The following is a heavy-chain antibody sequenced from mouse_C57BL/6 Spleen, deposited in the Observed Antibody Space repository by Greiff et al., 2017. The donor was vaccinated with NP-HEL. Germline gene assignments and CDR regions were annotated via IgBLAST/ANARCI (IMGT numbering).Heavy chain of an antibody. CDR2: INPNNGGT. CDR1: GYTFTDYN. D-gene: IGHD1-1*01. J-gene: IGHJ3*01. CDR3: ARFGDYYGSSLV. Sequence: EVQLQQSGPELVKPGASVKMSCKASGYTFTDYNMHWVKQSPGKSLEWIGYINPNNGGTSYHQQFKGKATLTVHTSSSTAYMELRSLTSEDSAVYYCARFGDYYGSSLVWGQGTLVTVSA. V-gene: IGHV1-22*01.